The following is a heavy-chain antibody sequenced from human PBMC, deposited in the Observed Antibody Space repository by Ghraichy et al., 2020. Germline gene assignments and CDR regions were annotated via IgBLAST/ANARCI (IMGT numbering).Heavy chain of an antibody. CDR1: GFTFSSYA. Sequence: GGSLRLSCAASGFTFSSYAMSWVRQAPGKGLQWVSAISGSGGSASYVDSVKGRFTISRDNSKNTVYLQINSLRVADTAVYYCAKGSSSDYGFWSPYYYFDYWVQGTLVTVSS. D-gene: IGHD3-3*01. CDR2: ISGSGGSA. CDR3: AKGSSSDYGFWSPYYYFDY. V-gene: IGHV3-23*02. J-gene: IGHJ4*02.